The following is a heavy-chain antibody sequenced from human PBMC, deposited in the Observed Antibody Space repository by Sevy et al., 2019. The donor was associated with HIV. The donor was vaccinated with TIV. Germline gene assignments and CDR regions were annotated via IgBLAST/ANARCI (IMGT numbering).Heavy chain of an antibody. J-gene: IGHJ6*02. D-gene: IGHD2-2*01. Sequence: ASVKVSCKASGYSLNSYDINWVRQATGQGLEWMGWMNPDSGRRGYAPKFQGRVTMTTDTSKGTAYMELRGLRSDDSAVYYWARADLDSTTFFYYYGLDVWGQGTTVTVSS. V-gene: IGHV1-8*01. CDR1: GYSLNSYD. CDR2: MNPDSGRR. CDR3: ARADLDSTTFFYYYGLDV.